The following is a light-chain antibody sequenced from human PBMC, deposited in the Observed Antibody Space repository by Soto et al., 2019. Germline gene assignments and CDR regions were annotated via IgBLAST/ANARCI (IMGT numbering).Light chain of an antibody. CDR1: SGSIDSNY. CDR2: QNN. J-gene: IGLJ7*01. CDR3: QSHDTNNQII. Sequence: NFMLTQPHSVSESPGKTVTISCTRSSGSIDSNYVQWYQQRPGSSPTTLIFQNNQRPSGVPDRISGSIDISSNSASLTISGLKTEDEADYYCQSHDTNNQIILGGGTQLTVL. V-gene: IGLV6-57*01.